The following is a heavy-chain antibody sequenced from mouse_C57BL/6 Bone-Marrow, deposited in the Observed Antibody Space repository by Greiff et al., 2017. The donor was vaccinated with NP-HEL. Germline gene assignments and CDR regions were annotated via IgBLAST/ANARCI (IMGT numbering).Heavy chain of an antibody. CDR2: INPSNGGT. CDR1: GYTFTSYW. CDR3: ARGGAYALYYFDY. V-gene: IGHV1-53*01. J-gene: IGHJ2*01. D-gene: IGHD6-5*01. Sequence: VQLQQSGTELVKPGASVKLSCKASGYTFTSYWMHWVKQRPGQGLEWIGNINPSNGGTNYNEKFKSKATLTVDISSSTAYMQLSSLTSEDSAVYYCARGGAYALYYFDYWGQGTTLTVSS.